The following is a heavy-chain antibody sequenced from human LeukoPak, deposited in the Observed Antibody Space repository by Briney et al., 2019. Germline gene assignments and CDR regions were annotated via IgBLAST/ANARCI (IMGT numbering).Heavy chain of an antibody. J-gene: IGHJ4*02. CDR3: AREGNLLWLGEPGGYFDY. Sequence: SETLSLTCTVSGGSISSYYWSWIRQPPGKGLEWIGYIYYSGSTNYNPSLKSRVTISVDTSKNQFSLKLSSVTAADTAVYYCAREGNLLWLGEPGGYFDYWGQGTLVTVSS. CDR2: IYYSGST. D-gene: IGHD3-10*01. CDR1: GGSISSYY. V-gene: IGHV4-59*01.